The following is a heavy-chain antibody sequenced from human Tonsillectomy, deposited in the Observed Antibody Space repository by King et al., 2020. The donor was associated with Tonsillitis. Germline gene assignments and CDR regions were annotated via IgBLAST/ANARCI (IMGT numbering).Heavy chain of an antibody. Sequence: QVQLVESGAEVKKPGASVKVSCKASGYTFTSYGISWVRQAPGQGLEWMGWISAYNGNTNYAQKLQGRVTITTDTSTSTAYMELRSLRSDDTAVYYCARDYRRAKYYYDSSGYYYFDYWGLGTLVTVSS. CDR2: ISAYNGNT. J-gene: IGHJ4*02. V-gene: IGHV1-18*01. D-gene: IGHD3-22*01. CDR3: ARDYRRAKYYYDSSGYYYFDY. CDR1: GYTFTSYG.